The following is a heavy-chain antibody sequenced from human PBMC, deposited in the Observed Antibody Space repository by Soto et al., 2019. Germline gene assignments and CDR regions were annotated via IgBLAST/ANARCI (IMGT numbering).Heavy chain of an antibody. CDR2: INPYSGTT. V-gene: IGHV1-2*02. J-gene: IGHJ4*02. Sequence: QVQLVQSGAEVKKPGASVKVSCETSGYTFTGQYVHWVRLAPGQGLEWMGCINPYSGTTNYGENVEGRVTVTRDPSRSTVYRELDRLRSDDTAVYYCARGQDMGTYSRVLAYWGQGTLVTVSS. CDR1: GYTFTGQY. D-gene: IGHD3-10*01. CDR3: ARGQDMGTYSRVLAY.